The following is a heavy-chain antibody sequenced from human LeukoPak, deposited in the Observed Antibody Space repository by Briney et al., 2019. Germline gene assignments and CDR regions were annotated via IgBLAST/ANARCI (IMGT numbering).Heavy chain of an antibody. CDR1: GGSFSGYY. Sequence: SETLSLTCAVYGGSFSGYYWSWIRQPLGKGLEWIGEINHSGSTNYNPSLKSRVTISVDTSKNQFSLKLSSVTAADTAVYYCARGRRTLAYYYGSGSYPYYFDYWGQGTLVTVSS. V-gene: IGHV4-34*01. CDR3: ARGRRTLAYYYGSGSYPYYFDY. J-gene: IGHJ4*02. D-gene: IGHD3-10*01. CDR2: INHSGST.